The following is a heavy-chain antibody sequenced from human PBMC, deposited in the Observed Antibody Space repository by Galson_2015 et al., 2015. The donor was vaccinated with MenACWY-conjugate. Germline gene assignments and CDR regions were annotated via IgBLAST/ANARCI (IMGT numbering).Heavy chain of an antibody. V-gene: IGHV3-30*03. CDR3: ARAADGAMVLPVDVFDL. D-gene: IGHD2-8*02. CDR2: ILYHGVNE. CDR1: RFTFSTYG. J-gene: IGHJ3*01. Sequence: SLRLSCAASRFTFSTYGMHWVRQAPGLGLEWVATILYHGVNEYYADSVKGRFTISRDNSKKTTYLQMSSLRAEDTAVYFCARAADGAMVLPVDVFDLWGQGTMVTVSS.